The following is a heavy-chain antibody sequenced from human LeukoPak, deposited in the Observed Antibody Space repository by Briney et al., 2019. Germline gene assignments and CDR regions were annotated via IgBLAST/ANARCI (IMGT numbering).Heavy chain of an antibody. J-gene: IGHJ6*02. CDR1: GFTFSSYA. D-gene: IGHD4-17*01. CDR2: ISGSGGST. V-gene: IGHV3-23*01. CDR3: AKDFYGDYGMDV. Sequence: EGSLRLSCAASGFTFSSYAMSWVRQAPGKGLEWVSGISGSGGSTYYADSVKGRFTISRDNSENTLYLQMNSLRAEDTAVYYCAKDFYGDYGMDVWGQGTTVTVSS.